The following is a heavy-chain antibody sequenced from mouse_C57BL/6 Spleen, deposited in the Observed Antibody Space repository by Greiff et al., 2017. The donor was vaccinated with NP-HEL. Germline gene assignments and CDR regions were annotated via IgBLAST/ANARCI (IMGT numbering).Heavy chain of an antibody. D-gene: IGHD4-1*01. CDR1: GYTFTDYY. V-gene: IGHV1-26*01. CDR2: INPNNGGT. CDR3: ARRTGNWDGFDY. Sequence: EVQLQQSGPELVKPGASVKISCKASGYTFTDYYMNWVKQSHGKSLEWIGDINPNNGGTSYNQKFKGKATLTVDKSSSTAYMELRSLTSEDSAVYYCARRTGNWDGFDYWGQGTTLTVSS. J-gene: IGHJ2*01.